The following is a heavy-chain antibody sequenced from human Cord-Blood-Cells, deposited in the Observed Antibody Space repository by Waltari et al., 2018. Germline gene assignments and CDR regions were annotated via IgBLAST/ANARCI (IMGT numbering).Heavy chain of an antibody. J-gene: IGHJ6*02. D-gene: IGHD2-2*01. V-gene: IGHV1-69*01. CDR3: AGVVVPAARFDGMDV. Sequence: QVQLVQSGAEVKKPGSSVKVSCTASGGTFSSYAISWVRQAPGQGLEWMGGNIPSIGTANCAQKFQGRGTITADESTSTAYMELSSLRSEDTAVYYCAGVVVPAARFDGMDVWGQGTTVTVSS. CDR2: NIPSIGTA. CDR1: GGTFSSYA.